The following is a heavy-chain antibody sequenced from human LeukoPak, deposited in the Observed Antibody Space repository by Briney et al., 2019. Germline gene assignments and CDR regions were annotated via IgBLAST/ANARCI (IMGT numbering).Heavy chain of an antibody. CDR1: GFTFSSYW. V-gene: IGHV3-74*01. J-gene: IGHJ4*02. CDR2: INSDGSST. Sequence: GGSLRLSCAASGFTFSSYWMHWVRHAPGKGLVWVSRINSDGSSTSYADSVKGRFTISRDNAKNTLYLQMNRLRAEDTAVYYCAREGDSSGYSLFDYWGQGTWSPSPQ. CDR3: AREGDSSGYSLFDY. D-gene: IGHD3-22*01.